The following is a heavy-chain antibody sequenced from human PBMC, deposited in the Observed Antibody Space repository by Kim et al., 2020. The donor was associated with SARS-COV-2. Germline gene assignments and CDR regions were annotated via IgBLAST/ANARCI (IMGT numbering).Heavy chain of an antibody. CDR1: GFTFGSYA. Sequence: GGSLRLSCAASGFTFGSYAMSWVRQAPGEWLEWVSLIGAGATAFYADSVKSRFTISRDNSKNTLYLQMDSLRAEDTGIYYCASSYFYGSETHNYFQNWG. D-gene: IGHD3-10*01. CDR2: IGAGATA. CDR3: ASSYFYGSETHNYFQN. J-gene: IGHJ1*01. V-gene: IGHV3-23*01.